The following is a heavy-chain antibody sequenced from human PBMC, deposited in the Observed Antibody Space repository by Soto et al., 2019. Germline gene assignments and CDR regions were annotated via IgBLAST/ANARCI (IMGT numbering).Heavy chain of an antibody. CDR3: DMPAWGVKRDYFDS. CDR1: GGSFSGYY. V-gene: IGHV4-34*01. Sequence: SETLSLTCAVYGGSFSGYYWTWIRQPPGKGLEWIGEINHSGGTNYNPSLKSRVTISVDTSKNQFSLKLRSVHAPATAGHSCDMPAWGVKRDYFDSWGQGTLVTVSS. CDR2: INHSGGT. D-gene: IGHD3-16*01. J-gene: IGHJ4*02.